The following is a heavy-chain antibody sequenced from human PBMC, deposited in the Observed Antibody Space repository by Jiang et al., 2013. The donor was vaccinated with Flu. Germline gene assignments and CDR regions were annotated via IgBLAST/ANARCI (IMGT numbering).Heavy chain of an antibody. J-gene: IGHJ6*02. Sequence: EVKKPGSSVKVSCKASGGTFSSFAISWVRQAPGQGLEWMGGIIPIVGTAKYAQRFQGRLTISAHESTRTADIELSSLTSDDTAVYYCARGSQAADYYYGMDVWGQGTTVTVS. CDR3: ARGSQAADYYYGMDV. CDR1: GGTFSSFA. CDR2: IIPIVGTA. D-gene: IGHD6-13*01. V-gene: IGHV1-69*01.